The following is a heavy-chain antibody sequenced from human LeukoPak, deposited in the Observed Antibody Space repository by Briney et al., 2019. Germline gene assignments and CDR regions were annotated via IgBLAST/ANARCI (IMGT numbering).Heavy chain of an antibody. CDR2: ISWNSGSI. CDR1: GFTFDDYA. CDR3: AKATAAGYFDY. D-gene: IGHD6-13*01. J-gene: IGHJ4*02. V-gene: IGHV3-9*03. Sequence: GGSLRLSCAASGFTFDDYAMHWVRHAPGKGLEWVSGISWNSGSIGYADSVKGRFTISRDNAKNSLYLQMNSLRAEDMALYYCAKATAAGYFDYWGQGTLVTVSS.